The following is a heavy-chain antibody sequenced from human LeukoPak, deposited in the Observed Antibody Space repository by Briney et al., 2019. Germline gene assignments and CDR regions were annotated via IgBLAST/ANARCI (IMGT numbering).Heavy chain of an antibody. V-gene: IGHV3-30*18. CDR3: ANTMPGAPDY. D-gene: IGHD4/OR15-4a*01. CDR2: ISYDGSNK. Sequence: GGSLRLSCAASGFTLSSYGMHWVRRAPGKGLEWVAVISYDGSNKYYADSVKGRFTISRDNSKNTLYLQMNSLRAEDTAVYYCANTMPGAPDYWGQGTLVTVSS. J-gene: IGHJ4*02. CDR1: GFTLSSYG.